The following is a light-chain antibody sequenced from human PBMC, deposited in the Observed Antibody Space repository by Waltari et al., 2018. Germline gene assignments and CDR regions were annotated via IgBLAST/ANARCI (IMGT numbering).Light chain of an antibody. CDR1: RSDVGGYNY. CDR2: DVI. Sequence: QSALTQPASVSGSPGQSITISCTGTRSDVGGYNYVPWYQQPSAKDPKLIIFDVINRPSGVSNRLSGSKSGNTASRTISGLQAEDEADYYCSSYTITNAGGVFGGGTKLTVL. CDR3: SSYTITNAGGV. J-gene: IGLJ3*02. V-gene: IGLV2-14*01.